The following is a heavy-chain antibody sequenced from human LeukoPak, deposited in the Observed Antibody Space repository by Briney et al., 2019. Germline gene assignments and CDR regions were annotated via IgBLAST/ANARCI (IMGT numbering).Heavy chain of an antibody. Sequence: SQTLSLTCTVSGGSISSGSYYWGWIRQLAGKGLEWIGRIYTSGSTNYNPSLKSRVTISVDTSKNQFSLKLSSVTAADTAVYYCARSPYCSSTSCYVKFDYWGQGTLVTVSS. CDR1: GGSISSGSYY. CDR3: ARSPYCSSTSCYVKFDY. V-gene: IGHV4-61*02. J-gene: IGHJ4*02. D-gene: IGHD2-2*01. CDR2: IYTSGST.